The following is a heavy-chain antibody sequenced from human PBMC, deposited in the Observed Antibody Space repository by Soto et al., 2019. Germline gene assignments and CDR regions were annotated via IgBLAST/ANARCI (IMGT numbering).Heavy chain of an antibody. CDR1: GGSISSYY. Sequence: QVQLQESGPGLVKPSETLSLTCTVSGGSISSYYWSWIRQPPGKGLEWIGYIYYSGSTNYNPSLKSRVTISVDTSKNQFSLKLSSVTAADTAVYYCARSVGATTPAEVNWFDPWGQGTLVTVSS. V-gene: IGHV4-59*01. J-gene: IGHJ5*02. CDR2: IYYSGST. CDR3: ARSVGATTPAEVNWFDP. D-gene: IGHD1-26*01.